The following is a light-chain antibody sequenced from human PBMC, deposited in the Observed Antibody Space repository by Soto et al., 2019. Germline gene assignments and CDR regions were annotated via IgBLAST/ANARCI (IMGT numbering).Light chain of an antibody. V-gene: IGLV1-47*01. CDR2: RNN. CDR3: ATWDDSLRGFV. CDR1: SSNIGSNS. Sequence: QSVLTQAPSVSGTPGQRVTISCSGSSSNIGSNSVYWYQHLTGTAPKLLIYRNNQRPSGVPDRISGSKSDTSASLAISGLRSEDEADYYCATWDDSLRGFVCGIWNKVT. J-gene: IGLJ1*01.